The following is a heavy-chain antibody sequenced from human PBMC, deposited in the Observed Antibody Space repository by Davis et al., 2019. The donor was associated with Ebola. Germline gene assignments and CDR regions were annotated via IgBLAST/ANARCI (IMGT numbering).Heavy chain of an antibody. CDR2: IYYSGST. CDR3: ARAQFPTTSDH. CDR1: SFSSYW. J-gene: IGHJ4*02. D-gene: IGHD1-1*01. V-gene: IGHV4-39*07. Sequence: SFSSYWLSWVRQPPGKGLEWIGSIYYSGSTYYNPSLKSRVTISVDTSKNQFSLKLSSVAAADTAVYYCARAQFPTTSDHWGQGTLVTVSS.